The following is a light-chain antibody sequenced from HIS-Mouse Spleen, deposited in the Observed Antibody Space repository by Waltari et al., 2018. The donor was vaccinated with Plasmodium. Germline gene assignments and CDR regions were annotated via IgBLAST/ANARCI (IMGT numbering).Light chain of an antibody. CDR2: DAS. V-gene: IGKV1-33*01. CDR1: QDISNY. J-gene: IGKJ4*01. CDR3: QQYDNLPPL. Sequence: DIQMTQSPSSLSASVGDRVTTTCQASQDISNYLKWYQQKPRKAPKLLIYDASNLETGVPSRFSGSGSGTDFTFTISSLQPEDIATYYCQQYDNLPPLFGGGTKVEIK.